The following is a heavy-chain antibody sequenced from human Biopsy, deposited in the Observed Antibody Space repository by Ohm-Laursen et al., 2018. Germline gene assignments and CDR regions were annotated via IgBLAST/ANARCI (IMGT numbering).Heavy chain of an antibody. V-gene: IGHV3-23*01. Sequence: GSLRLSCTASGFTFTNYAMSWVRQAPGKGLEWVSSISASDDSKYYGDSVKGRFTISRDSSTNTLYLQMNGLRADDTAVYYCATGPDQMVYANLRGEFASWGQGALVTVSS. CDR3: ATGPDQMVYANLRGEFAS. CDR2: ISASDDSK. CDR1: GFTFTNYA. J-gene: IGHJ5*02. D-gene: IGHD2-8*01.